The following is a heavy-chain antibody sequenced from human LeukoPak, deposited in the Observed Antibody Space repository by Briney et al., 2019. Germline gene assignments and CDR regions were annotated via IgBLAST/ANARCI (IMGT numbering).Heavy chain of an antibody. J-gene: IGHJ6*03. V-gene: IGHV4-59*01. Sequence: TSETLSLTCTVSGGSISSYYWSWIRQPPGKGLEWIGYIYYSGSTNYNPSLKSRVTISVDTSKDQFSLKLSSVTAADTAVYYCARYSSSRYYYYYMDVWGKGTTVTVSS. CDR2: IYYSGST. D-gene: IGHD6-13*01. CDR1: GGSISSYY. CDR3: ARYSSSRYYYYYMDV.